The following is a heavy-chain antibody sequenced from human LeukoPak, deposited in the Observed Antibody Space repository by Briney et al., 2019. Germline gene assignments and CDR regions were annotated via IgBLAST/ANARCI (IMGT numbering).Heavy chain of an antibody. J-gene: IGHJ2*01. D-gene: IGHD2-15*01. Sequence: KPSETLSLTCTVSGGSISSSSYYWGWIRQPPGKGLEWIGSIYYSGRTYYNPSLKSRVTIYVDTSKNQFSLQLSSVTAADTAVYYCATLRYCYGGSCPLGLYFDLWGRGTLVTVSS. CDR1: GGSISSSSYY. V-gene: IGHV4-39*01. CDR2: IYYSGRT. CDR3: ATLRYCYGGSCPLGLYFDL.